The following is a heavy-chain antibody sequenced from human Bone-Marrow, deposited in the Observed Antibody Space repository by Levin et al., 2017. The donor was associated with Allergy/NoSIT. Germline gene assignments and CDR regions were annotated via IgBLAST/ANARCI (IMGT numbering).Heavy chain of an antibody. V-gene: IGHV1-2*02. CDR3: ARLGSRYGGYWDSFDV. Sequence: GESLKISCKASGYTFTSHQIHWVRQAPGQGLEWLGWINPDSGATKVAQFFHGRVTMTTDRSMKTVYMELKSLQFDDTAVYYCARLGSRYGGYWDSFDVWGQGTTV. CDR2: INPDSGAT. CDR1: GYTFTSHQ. D-gene: IGHD4-23*01. J-gene: IGHJ3*01.